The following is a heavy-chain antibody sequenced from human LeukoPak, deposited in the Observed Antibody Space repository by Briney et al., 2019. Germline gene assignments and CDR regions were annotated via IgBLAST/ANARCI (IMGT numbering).Heavy chain of an antibody. CDR1: GFTFSSYA. D-gene: IGHD3-10*01. J-gene: IGHJ4*02. CDR3: ANSLLWFGELSSFDY. Sequence: GGSLRLSCAASGFTFSSYAMHWVRQAPGKGLEWVAVISYDGSNKYYADSVKGRFTISRDNSKNTLYLQMNSLRAEDTAVYYCANSLLWFGELSSFDYWGQGTLVTVSS. CDR2: ISYDGSNK. V-gene: IGHV3-30*04.